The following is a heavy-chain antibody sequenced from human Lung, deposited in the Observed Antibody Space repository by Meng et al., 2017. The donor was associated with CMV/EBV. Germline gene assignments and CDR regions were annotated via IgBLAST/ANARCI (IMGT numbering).Heavy chain of an antibody. CDR1: GYCFTRQC. CDR2: MNTKTGNP. Sequence: QWHLVQSGVGWRTLGALGKVSCKASGYCFTRQCINWVRQAPGQGLGWMGWMNTKTGNPTYVQRFTGRFVFSLDTSVRTAYLQISSLKAEDTAMYYCTRDDNGAPDYWGQGTLVTVSS. D-gene: IGHD1-14*01. CDR3: TRDDNGAPDY. V-gene: IGHV7-4-1*02. J-gene: IGHJ4*02.